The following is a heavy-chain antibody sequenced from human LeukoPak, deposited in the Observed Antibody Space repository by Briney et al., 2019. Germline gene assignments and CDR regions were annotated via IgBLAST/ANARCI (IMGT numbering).Heavy chain of an antibody. CDR2: IYSSGST. V-gene: IGHV4-4*07. D-gene: IGHD2-2*01. J-gene: IGHJ6*03. Sequence: SETLSLTCTVPGGSISSYYWSWIRQPAGKGLEWIGRIYSSGSTNYNPSLKSRVTMSVDTSKNQFSLKLRSVTAADTALYYCARGDCSSTICYSPMDVWGKGTTVTVSS. CDR3: ARGDCSSTICYSPMDV. CDR1: GGSISSYY.